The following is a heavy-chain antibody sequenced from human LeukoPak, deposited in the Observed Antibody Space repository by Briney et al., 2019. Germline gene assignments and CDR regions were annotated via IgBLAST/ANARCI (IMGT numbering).Heavy chain of an antibody. Sequence: PGGSLRLSCAASGFTFSSYSMNWVRQAPGKGLEWVSSISSSSSYIYYADSVKGRFTISRDNAKNSLYLQMNSLRAEDTAVYYCARGIRGYPLDAPEYFQHWGQGTLVTVSS. D-gene: IGHD3-22*01. CDR3: ARGIRGYPLDAPEYFQH. CDR2: ISSSSSYI. V-gene: IGHV3-21*01. CDR1: GFTFSSYS. J-gene: IGHJ1*01.